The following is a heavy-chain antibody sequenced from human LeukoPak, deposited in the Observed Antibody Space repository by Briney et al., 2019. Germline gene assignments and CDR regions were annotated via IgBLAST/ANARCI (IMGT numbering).Heavy chain of an antibody. CDR1: GGSISSYY. D-gene: IGHD3-22*01. Sequence: PSETLSLTCTVSGGSISSYYWSWIRQPPGKGLEWIGYIYYSGSTNYNSSLRSRVTISVDTSKNQFSLKLRSVTAADTAVYYCARVTGYMIEDYFDYWGQGTLVTVSS. J-gene: IGHJ4*02. CDR2: IYYSGST. V-gene: IGHV4-59*01. CDR3: ARVTGYMIEDYFDY.